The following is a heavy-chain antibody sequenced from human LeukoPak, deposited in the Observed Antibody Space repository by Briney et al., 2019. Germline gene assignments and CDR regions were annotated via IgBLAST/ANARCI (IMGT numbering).Heavy chain of an antibody. CDR1: GYTFTSYD. D-gene: IGHD6-13*01. V-gene: IGHV1-8*03. Sequence: GASVKVSYKASGYTFTSYDINWVRQATGQGLEWMGWMNPNSGNTGYAQKFQGRVTVTRNTSISTAYMELSSLRSEDTAVYYCAREGIAHAFDIWGQGTMVTVSS. CDR3: AREGIAHAFDI. CDR2: MNPNSGNT. J-gene: IGHJ3*02.